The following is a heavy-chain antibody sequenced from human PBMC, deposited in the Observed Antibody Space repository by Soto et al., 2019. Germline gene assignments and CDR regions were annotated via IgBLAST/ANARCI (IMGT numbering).Heavy chain of an antibody. Sequence: HPGGSLRLSCAASGFTFSSYGMHWVRQAPGKGLEWVAVIWYDGSNKYYADSVKGRFTISRDNSKNTLYLQMNSLRAEDTAVYYCARDPLSPYSSSWVNWFDPWGQGTLVTVS. D-gene: IGHD6-13*01. CDR3: ARDPLSPYSSSWVNWFDP. V-gene: IGHV3-33*01. CDR1: GFTFSSYG. J-gene: IGHJ5*02. CDR2: IWYDGSNK.